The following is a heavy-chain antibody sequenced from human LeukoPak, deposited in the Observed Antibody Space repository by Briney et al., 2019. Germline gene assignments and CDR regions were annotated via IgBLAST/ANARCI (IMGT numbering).Heavy chain of an antibody. Sequence: GGSLRLSCAASGFTFDEYSMHWARQSPGKGLEWVSLISWDGGSTYYGDSVKGRFTTSRDNSKNSLYLHMNSLTTEDTALYYCAKVTPSHDILTGYYDYWGQGTLVTVSS. D-gene: IGHD3-9*01. J-gene: IGHJ4*02. CDR1: GFTFDEYS. V-gene: IGHV3-43*01. CDR2: ISWDGGST. CDR3: AKVTPSHDILTGYYDY.